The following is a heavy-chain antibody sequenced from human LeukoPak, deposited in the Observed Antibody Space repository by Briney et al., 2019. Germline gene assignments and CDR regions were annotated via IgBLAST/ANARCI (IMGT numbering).Heavy chain of an antibody. D-gene: IGHD3-3*01. J-gene: IGHJ4*02. CDR3: ARSESIGSVDY. V-gene: IGHV3-7*01. CDR1: GFAFSIYW. Sequence: GGSLRLSCAASGFAFSIYWMSWVRQAPGKGLEWAANINHHGSDKWYVDSVKGRFTIARDNTDNSLSLQMNSLRVEDTAVYYCARSESIGSVDYWGQGTLITVSS. CDR2: INHHGSDK.